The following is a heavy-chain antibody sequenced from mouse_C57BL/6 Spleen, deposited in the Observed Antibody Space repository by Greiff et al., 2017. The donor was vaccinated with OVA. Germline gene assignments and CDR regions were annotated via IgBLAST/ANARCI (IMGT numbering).Heavy chain of an antibody. V-gene: IGHV1-50*01. Sequence: VQLQQPGAELVKPGASVKLSCKASGYTFTSYWMQWVKQRPRQGLEWIGEIDPSASYPTYNYKFKGQATLTVDTSSSAAYMQLSSRTSEDSAVYYCARGGGLPDNWGEGTTLTVSS. CDR2: IDPSASYP. D-gene: IGHD2-2*01. J-gene: IGHJ2*01. CDR3: ARGGGLPDN. CDR1: GYTFTSYW.